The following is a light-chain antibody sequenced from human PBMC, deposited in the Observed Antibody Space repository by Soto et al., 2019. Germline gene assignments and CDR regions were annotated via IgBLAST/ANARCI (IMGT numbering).Light chain of an antibody. V-gene: IGKV3-20*01. J-gene: IGKJ4*01. CDR2: DAS. Sequence: EIVLTQSPGTLSLSPGERATLSCRASQRVSSSYLAWYQKKPGQAPRLLIYDASSRATGIPDRFSGGGSGTDFTLTISRLEPEDFAVYYCQQFSSYPLTFGGGTKVDIK. CDR3: QQFSSYPLT. CDR1: QRVSSSY.